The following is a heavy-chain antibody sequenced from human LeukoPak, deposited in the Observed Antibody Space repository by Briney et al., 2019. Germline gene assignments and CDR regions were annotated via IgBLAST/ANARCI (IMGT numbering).Heavy chain of an antibody. CDR2: IYYSGST. J-gene: IGHJ4*02. Sequence: SETLSLTCTVSGGSISSSTYYWGWIRQPPGKGLEWIGSIYYSGSTYYNPSLKSRVTMSVDTSKNQFSLKLSSVTAADTAVYYCAREQQLVCDYWGQGTLVTVSS. CDR3: AREQQLVCDY. CDR1: GGSISSSTYY. D-gene: IGHD6-13*01. V-gene: IGHV4-39*07.